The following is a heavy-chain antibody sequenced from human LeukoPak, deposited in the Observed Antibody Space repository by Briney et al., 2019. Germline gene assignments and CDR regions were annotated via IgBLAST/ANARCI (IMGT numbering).Heavy chain of an antibody. J-gene: IGHJ5*02. D-gene: IGHD3-16*02. CDR2: IYYSGST. CDR1: GGSISSSSYY. Sequence: SETLSLTCTVPGGSISSSSYYWGWIRQPPGKGLEWIGSIYYSGSTYYNPSLKSRVTISVDTSKNQFSLKLSSVTAADTAVYYCARAPWVWGSYRHGSPDNSWFDPWGQGTLVTVSS. CDR3: ARAPWVWGSYRHGSPDNSWFDP. V-gene: IGHV4-39*07.